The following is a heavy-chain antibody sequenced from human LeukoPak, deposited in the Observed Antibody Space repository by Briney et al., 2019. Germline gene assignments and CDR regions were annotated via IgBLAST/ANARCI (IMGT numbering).Heavy chain of an antibody. D-gene: IGHD1-7*01. Sequence: GGSLRLSCAASGFTVSSNYMSWVRQAPGKGLEWVSVIYSGGSTYYADSVEGRFTISRDNSKNTLYLQMNSLRAEDTAVYYCAREDNWNYIHYGMDVWGQGTTVTVSS. CDR2: IYSGGST. J-gene: IGHJ6*02. CDR1: GFTVSSNY. CDR3: AREDNWNYIHYGMDV. V-gene: IGHV3-53*01.